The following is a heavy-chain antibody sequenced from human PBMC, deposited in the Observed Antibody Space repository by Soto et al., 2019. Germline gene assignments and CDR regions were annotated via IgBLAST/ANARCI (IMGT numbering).Heavy chain of an antibody. Sequence: QVQLVQSGAEVKKPGSSVKVSCKASGGTFSSYAISWVRQAPGQGLEWMGGIIPIFGTANYAQKFQGRVTITADESTSTAYRGLSSWRSEDTALNYGAGDTLVGVGAAYSGYSISGGRGTWSLSPQ. D-gene: IGHD3-10*01. CDR1: GGTFSSYA. CDR2: IIPIFGTA. V-gene: IGHV1-69*12. J-gene: IGHJ2*01. CDR3: AGDTLVGVGAAYSGYSIS.